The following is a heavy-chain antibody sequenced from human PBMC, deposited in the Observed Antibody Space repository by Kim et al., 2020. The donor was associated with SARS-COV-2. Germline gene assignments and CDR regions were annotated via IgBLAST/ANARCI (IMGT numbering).Heavy chain of an antibody. CDR2: IYHSGST. Sequence: SETLSLTCAVSGGSISSGGYSWSWIRQPPGKGLEWIGYIYHSGSTYYNPSLKSRVTISVDRSKNQFSLKLSSVTAADTAVYYCARGKPTVNPPHYYYYYYMDVWGKGTTVTVSS. V-gene: IGHV4-30-2*01. CDR3: ARGKPTVNPPHYYYYYYMDV. CDR1: GGSISSGGYS. D-gene: IGHD4-4*01. J-gene: IGHJ6*03.